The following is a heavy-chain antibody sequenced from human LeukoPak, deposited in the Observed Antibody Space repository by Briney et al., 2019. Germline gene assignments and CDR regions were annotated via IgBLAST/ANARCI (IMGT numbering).Heavy chain of an antibody. CDR1: GGSISSYY. J-gene: IGHJ4*02. Sequence: SETLSLTCTVSGGSISSYYWSWIRQPPGKGLEGIGYIYYSGSTNYNPSLKSRVTISVDTSKNQFSLKLSSVTAADTAVYYCARVSGDGYVLWGQGTLVTVSS. V-gene: IGHV4-59*01. CDR3: ARVSGDGYVL. D-gene: IGHD5-24*01. CDR2: IYYSGST.